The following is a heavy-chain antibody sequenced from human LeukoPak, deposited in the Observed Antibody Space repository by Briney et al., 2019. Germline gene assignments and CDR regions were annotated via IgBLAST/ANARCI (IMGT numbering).Heavy chain of an antibody. V-gene: IGHV4-59*01. CDR3: AGSYNWSDDFDY. CDR2: IFYSGST. D-gene: IGHD1-1*01. J-gene: IGHJ4*02. CDR1: IDSISSYY. Sequence: SETLSLTCTVSIDSISSYYWSWIRQPPGKGLEWVGYIFYSGSTNYNPSLKSRVTISVDTSKNQLSLKLSSVTAADTAVYYCAGSYNWSDDFDYWGPGTLVTVSS.